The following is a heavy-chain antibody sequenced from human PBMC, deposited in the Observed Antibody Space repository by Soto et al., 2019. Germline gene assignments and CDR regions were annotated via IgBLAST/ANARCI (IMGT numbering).Heavy chain of an antibody. J-gene: IGHJ5*02. Sequence: GGSLRLSCAASGFIFSNYWMHWVRQAPGKGLVWVSRINSDGGTSNYADSVKGRFTISRDNAKNTLYLQMNSLRAKDTAVYYCAKGSYCSSTSCYTGGGYNWFDPWGQGTLVTVSS. CDR2: INSDGGTS. CDR3: AKGSYCSSTSCYTGGGYNWFDP. CDR1: GFIFSNYW. V-gene: IGHV3-74*01. D-gene: IGHD2-2*02.